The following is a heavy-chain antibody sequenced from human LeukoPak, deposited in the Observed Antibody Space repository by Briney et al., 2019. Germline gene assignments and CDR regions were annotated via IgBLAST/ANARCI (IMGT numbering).Heavy chain of an antibody. Sequence: PGGSLSLSCAVSGFTLRIFSMSWVPDAPGEGLEWVSSISSSSGYRYSADLVKGRFPIPRDNAKNSLYLQLNRLRVEDKAVYYCARGRHRGHVLLRREFQHWLEGTMVTVS. CDR2: ISSSSGYR. V-gene: IGHV3-21*01. CDR3: ARGRHRGHVLLRREFQH. CDR1: GFTLRIFS. D-gene: IGHD3-10*01. J-gene: IGHJ1*01.